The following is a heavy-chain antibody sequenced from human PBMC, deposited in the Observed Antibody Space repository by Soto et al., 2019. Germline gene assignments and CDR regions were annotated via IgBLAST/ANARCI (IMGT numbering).Heavy chain of an antibody. CDR3: ARGLTTDY. J-gene: IGHJ4*02. CDR2: IWYDGSDK. CDR1: GFTFTNYA. V-gene: IGHV3-33*01. Sequence: GGSLRLSCVASGFTFTNYAMHWVRQAPGKGLEWMAVIWYDGSDKYYADSVRGRFTISRDNSKNTVYLQMNSLRAEDTALYYCARGLTTDYWGQGTLVTVSS. D-gene: IGHD4-17*01.